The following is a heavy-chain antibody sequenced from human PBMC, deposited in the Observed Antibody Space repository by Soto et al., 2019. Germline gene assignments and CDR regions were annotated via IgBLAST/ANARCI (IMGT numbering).Heavy chain of an antibody. CDR3: ARREIKGPIDY. V-gene: IGHV4-59*12. CDR1: GGSISSYY. CDR2: FFYSGTT. J-gene: IGHJ4*02. Sequence: PSETLSLTCTVSGGSISSYYWSWIRQPPGKGLEWIGYFFYSGTTYYNPSLKSRVTMSVDTSKNQFSLKLTSVTAVDTAVYYCARREIKGPIDYWGQGTLVTVSS. D-gene: IGHD1-26*01.